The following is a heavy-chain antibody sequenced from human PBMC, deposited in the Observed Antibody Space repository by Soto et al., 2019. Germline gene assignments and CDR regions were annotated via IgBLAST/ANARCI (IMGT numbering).Heavy chain of an antibody. J-gene: IGHJ4*02. Sequence: QVQLQESGPGLVKPSGTLSLTCAVSGGSISSSNWWSWVRQPPGKGLEWIGEIYHSGRTNYNPSLKSRVTISVDKSKNQFSRKLSSVPAADTAVYYWARAHPGDGSGRADDYWGQGTLVTVSS. CDR2: IYHSGRT. CDR1: GGSISSSNW. D-gene: IGHD3-10*01. CDR3: ARAHPGDGSGRADDY. V-gene: IGHV4-4*02.